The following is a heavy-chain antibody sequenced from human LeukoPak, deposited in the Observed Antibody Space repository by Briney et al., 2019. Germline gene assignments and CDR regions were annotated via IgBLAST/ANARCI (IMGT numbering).Heavy chain of an antibody. CDR1: GGSISSYY. J-gene: IGHJ4*02. Sequence: SETLSLTCTVSGGSISSYYWGWIRQPPGKGLEWIGSIYYSGSTYYNPSLKSRVTISVDTSKNQFSLKLSSVTAADTAVYYCARDVKRYYYDSSYDCWGQGTLVTVSS. D-gene: IGHD3-22*01. CDR3: ARDVKRYYYDSSYDC. CDR2: IYYSGST. V-gene: IGHV4-39*07.